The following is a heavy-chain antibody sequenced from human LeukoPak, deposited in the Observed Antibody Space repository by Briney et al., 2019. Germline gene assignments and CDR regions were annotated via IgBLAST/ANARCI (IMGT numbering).Heavy chain of an antibody. CDR1: GVSFSSSRYY. Sequence: SETLSLTCTVSGVSFSSSRYYWGWIRRPPGKGLEWIGSIFYTGTTYYNPSLKSRVTISVDTSKSQFSLRLSSVTAADTAVYYCGGITGTRRGFDIWGQGTMVTVSS. CDR3: GGITGTRRGFDI. CDR2: IFYTGTT. D-gene: IGHD1-20*01. V-gene: IGHV4-39*07. J-gene: IGHJ3*02.